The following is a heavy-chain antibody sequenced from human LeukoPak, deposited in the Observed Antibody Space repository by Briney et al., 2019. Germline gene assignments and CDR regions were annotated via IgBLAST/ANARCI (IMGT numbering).Heavy chain of an antibody. CDR2: INSDGSST. Sequence: PGGSLRLSCAASGFTFSSYWMHWVRQAPGKGLVWVSRINSDGSSTSYADSVKGRFTISRDNAKNTLYLQMNSLRAEDTAVYYCARAQGSVSYYSLYYYYYIDVWGKGTTVTVSS. J-gene: IGHJ6*03. CDR3: ARAQGSVSYYSLYYYYYIDV. CDR1: GFTFSSYW. D-gene: IGHD1-26*01. V-gene: IGHV3-74*01.